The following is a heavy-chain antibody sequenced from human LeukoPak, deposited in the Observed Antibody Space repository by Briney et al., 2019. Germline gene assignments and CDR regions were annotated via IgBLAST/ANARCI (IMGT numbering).Heavy chain of an antibody. D-gene: IGHD3-22*01. V-gene: IGHV3-21*01. J-gene: IGHJ3*01. CDR2: ISRSSNYR. CDR3: ARGRTSYYDSHDAFDV. Sequence: PGGSLRLSCAAAGFTFSTYRIDWVRQAPGEGLEWVSSISRSSNYRYYADSVKGRFTVSRDNAKNSVYLQMNSPRAEDTAMYYCARGRTSYYDSHDAFDVWGQGTLVTVSS. CDR1: GFTFSTYR.